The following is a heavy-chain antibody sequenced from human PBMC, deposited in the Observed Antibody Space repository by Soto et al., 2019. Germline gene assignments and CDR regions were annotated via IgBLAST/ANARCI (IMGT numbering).Heavy chain of an antibody. D-gene: IGHD6-13*01. CDR3: ARDRRASSSWYGNFDY. CDR2: IWYDGSDK. CDR1: GFDFVSYG. Sequence: PGGSLRLSCAASGFDFVSYGMHWVRQAPCKGLEWVAVIWYDGSDKYYADSVKGRFTISRENSRNTQFLQMNSLRPEDTAVYYCARDRRASSSWYGNFDYWGQGALVTVSS. J-gene: IGHJ4*02. V-gene: IGHV3-33*01.